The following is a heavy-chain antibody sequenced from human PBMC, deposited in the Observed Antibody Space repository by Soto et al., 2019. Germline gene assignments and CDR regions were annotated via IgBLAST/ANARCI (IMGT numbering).Heavy chain of an antibody. CDR1: GYSFTSYW. CDR2: IDPSDSYT. CDR3: ARFIVVVPAGRVGYYYGMDV. Sequence: LGESLKISCKGSGYSFTSYWISWVRQMPGKGLEWMGRIDPSDSYTNYSPSFQGHVTISADKSISTAYLQWSSLKASDTAMYYCARFIVVVPAGRVGYYYGMDVWGQGTTVTVSS. V-gene: IGHV5-10-1*01. D-gene: IGHD2-2*01. J-gene: IGHJ6*02.